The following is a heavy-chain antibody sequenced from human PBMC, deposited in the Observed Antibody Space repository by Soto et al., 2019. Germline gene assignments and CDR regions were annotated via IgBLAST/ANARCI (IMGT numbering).Heavy chain of an antibody. V-gene: IGHV3-53*01. CDR2: IYSGGST. Sequence: PGGSLRLSCAASGFTVSSNYMSWVRQAPGKGLEWVSVIYSGGSTYYADSVKGRFTISRDNSKNTLYLQMNSLRAEDTAVYYCAKATYYYDSSGYSVQYYFDYWGQGTLVTVSS. J-gene: IGHJ4*02. D-gene: IGHD3-22*01. CDR1: GFTVSSNY. CDR3: AKATYYYDSSGYSVQYYFDY.